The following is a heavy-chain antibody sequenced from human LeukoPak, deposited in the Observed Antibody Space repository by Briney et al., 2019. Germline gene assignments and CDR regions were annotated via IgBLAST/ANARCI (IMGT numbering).Heavy chain of an antibody. CDR3: ARDYDSSGSIDY. V-gene: IGHV4-61*05. CDR2: IYYSGST. Sequence: SETLSLTCTVSGGSISSSSYYWGWIRRPPGKGLEWIGYIYYSGSTNYNPSLKSRVTISVDTSKNQFSLKLSSVTAADTAVYYCARDYDSSGSIDYWGQGTLVTVSS. D-gene: IGHD3-22*01. CDR1: GGSISSSSYY. J-gene: IGHJ4*02.